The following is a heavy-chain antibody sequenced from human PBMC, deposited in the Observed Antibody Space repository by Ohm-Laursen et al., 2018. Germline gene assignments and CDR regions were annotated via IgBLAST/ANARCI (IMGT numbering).Heavy chain of an antibody. CDR3: AKDRAVAEVYFDY. V-gene: IGHV3-23*01. CDR1: GFTFSRYA. D-gene: IGHD6-19*01. CDR2: IRDSGDTT. Sequence: SLRLSCTATGFTFSRYAMSWVRQAPGKGLEWVSGIRDSGDTTYYADSVKGRFTISRDNSKNTLYLQMNSLRAEDTAVYYCAKDRAVAEVYFDYWGQGTLVTVSS. J-gene: IGHJ4*02.